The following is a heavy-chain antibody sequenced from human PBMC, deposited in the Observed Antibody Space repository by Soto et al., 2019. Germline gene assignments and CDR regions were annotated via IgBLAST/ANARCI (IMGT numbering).Heavy chain of an antibody. V-gene: IGHV3-23*01. Sequence: PGGSLRLSCAASGFIFSNYAMSWVRQAPGKGPEWVSSISGSGVNTFYADSVKGRFTISRDNSKDMLYLQMNSLRAEDTAVYYCARGGSASGGYYYYVMDVWGQGTTVTVSS. CDR1: GFIFSNYA. CDR3: ARGGSASGGYYYYVMDV. CDR2: ISGSGVNT. J-gene: IGHJ6*02. D-gene: IGHD3-16*01.